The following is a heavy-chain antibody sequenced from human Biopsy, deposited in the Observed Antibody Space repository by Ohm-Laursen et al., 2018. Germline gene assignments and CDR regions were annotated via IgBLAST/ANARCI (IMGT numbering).Heavy chain of an antibody. V-gene: IGHV4-59*01. J-gene: IGHJ6*02. CDR1: GGSISRDY. Sequence: PSETLSLTCTVSGGSISRDYSAWIRQPPGQGLQWIGYTYYSGSTNYNPSLNSRVTIAVDTSKNQFSLRLTSVTAADTAVYYCVRSNYRYYGFDVWGQGTTVTVSS. CDR3: VRSNYRYYGFDV. CDR2: TYYSGST.